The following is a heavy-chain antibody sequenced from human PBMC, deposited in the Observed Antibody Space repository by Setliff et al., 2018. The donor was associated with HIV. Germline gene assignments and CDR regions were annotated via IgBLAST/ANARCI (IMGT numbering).Heavy chain of an antibody. J-gene: IGHJ4*02. CDR2: ISFSGNTI. D-gene: IGHD1-1*01. CDR3: ARVYTYTYDY. V-gene: IGHV3-11*04. Sequence: GGSLRLSCAVSGFFFSDHYMSWIRQAPGKGLEWVSYISFSGNTIYYRDSVRGRFTIARDNARNSLYLEMNSLRDEDTALYYCARVYTYTYDYWGQGTLVTVSS. CDR1: GFFFSDHY.